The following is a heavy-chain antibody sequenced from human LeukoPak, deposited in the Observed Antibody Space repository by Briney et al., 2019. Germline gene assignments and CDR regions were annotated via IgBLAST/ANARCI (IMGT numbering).Heavy chain of an antibody. D-gene: IGHD4-23*01. CDR2: INHSGST. CDR1: GGSFSGYY. CDR3: ARGPRKNYGGRHYFDY. Sequence: PSETLSLTCAVYGGSFSGYYWSWIRQPPGKGLEWIGEINHSGSTNYNPSLKSRVTISVDTSKNQFPLKLSSVTAAETAVYYCARGPRKNYGGRHYFDYWGQGTLVTVSS. J-gene: IGHJ4*02. V-gene: IGHV4-34*01.